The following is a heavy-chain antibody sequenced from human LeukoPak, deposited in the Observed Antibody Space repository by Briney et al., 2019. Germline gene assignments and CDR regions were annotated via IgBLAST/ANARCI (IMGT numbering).Heavy chain of an antibody. V-gene: IGHV1-46*01. CDR3: ARELEEHIVVVTATPFFDY. Sequence: ASVNSSGMPSGYTFTIYYMHWVRQAPGQGLEWMGIINPSGGSTSYAQKFQGRVTMTRDTSTSTVYMELSSLRAEDTAVYYCARELEEHIVVVTATPFFDYWGQGTLVTVSS. CDR2: INPSGGST. J-gene: IGHJ4*02. CDR1: GYTFTIYY. D-gene: IGHD2-21*02.